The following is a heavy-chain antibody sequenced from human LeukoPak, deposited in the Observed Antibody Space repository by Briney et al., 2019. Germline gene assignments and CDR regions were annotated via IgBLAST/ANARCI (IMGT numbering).Heavy chain of an antibody. CDR1: GFTFNSYT. CDR2: MSYDGSHK. V-gene: IGHV3-30*04. J-gene: IGHJ4*02. D-gene: IGHD1-7*01. Sequence: GGSLRLSCVASGFTFNSYTLHWVRQAPGKGLEWVAVMSYDGSHKYHADSVKGRFTISRDNSKNTLYLQMSSLRAEDTAVYYCAKLTGTTDCWGQGTLVTVSS. CDR3: AKLTGTTDC.